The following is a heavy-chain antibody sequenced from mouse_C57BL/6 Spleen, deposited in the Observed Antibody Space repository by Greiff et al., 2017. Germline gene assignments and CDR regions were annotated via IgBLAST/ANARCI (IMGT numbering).Heavy chain of an antibody. V-gene: IGHV5-17*01. CDR2: ISSGSSTI. J-gene: IGHJ1*03. CDR1: GFTFSDYG. Sequence: EVMLVESGGGLVKPGGSLKLSCAASGFTFSDYGMHWVRQAPEKGLEWVAYISSGSSTIYYADTVKGRFTISGDNAKNTLFLQMTSLRAEDTARYCCARTYDGSYSYWYVDVWGTGTTVTVAS. D-gene: IGHD2-10*01. CDR3: ARTYDGSYSYWYVDV.